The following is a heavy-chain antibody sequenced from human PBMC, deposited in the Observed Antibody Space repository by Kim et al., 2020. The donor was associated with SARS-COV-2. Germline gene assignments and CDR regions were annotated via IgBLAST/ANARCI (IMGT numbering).Heavy chain of an antibody. CDR3: AREGVEVRGRHNPYYFDY. D-gene: IGHD3-10*01. CDR1: GGTFSSYA. Sequence: SVKVSCKASGGTFSSYAISWVRQAPGQGLEWMGGIIPIFGTANYAQKFQGRVTITADESTSTAYMELSSLRSEDTAVYYCAREGVEVRGRHNPYYFDYWGQGTLVTVSS. J-gene: IGHJ4*02. V-gene: IGHV1-69*13. CDR2: IIPIFGTA.